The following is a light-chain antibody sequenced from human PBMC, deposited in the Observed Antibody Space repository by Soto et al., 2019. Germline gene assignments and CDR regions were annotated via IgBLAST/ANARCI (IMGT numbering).Light chain of an antibody. CDR3: SLYTSENTYV. CDR2: EAS. Sequence: QSVLTQPPSVSGSPGQSVTISCTGTGTDFVSYNRVSWYQQPPGTAPKLIIYEASNRPSGVPDRFSGSKSGSTASLTISGLQAADEADYYCSLYTSENTYVFGTGTKVTVL. V-gene: IGLV2-18*01. CDR1: GTDFVSYNR. J-gene: IGLJ1*01.